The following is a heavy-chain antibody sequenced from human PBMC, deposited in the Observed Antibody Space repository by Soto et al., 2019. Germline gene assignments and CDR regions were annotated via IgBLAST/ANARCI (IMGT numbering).Heavy chain of an antibody. CDR1: GFTFSSYA. V-gene: IGHV3-30*18. D-gene: IGHD3-16*02. CDR2: ISYDGSDK. J-gene: IGHJ4*02. CDR3: AKALGELSPESYDY. Sequence: QGQLVESGGGVVQPGRSLRLSCAASGFTFSSYAMHWVRQAPGNGLEWVAVISYDGSDKYYADSVKGRFTISRDNSKNTLNLQMNSLRADETAVYYCAKALGELSPESYDYWGQGTLIIVSS.